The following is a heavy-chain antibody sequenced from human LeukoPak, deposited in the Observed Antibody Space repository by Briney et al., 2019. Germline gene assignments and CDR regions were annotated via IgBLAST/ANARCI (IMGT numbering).Heavy chain of an antibody. V-gene: IGHV3-23*01. CDR2: ISGSDGST. D-gene: IGHD2-15*01. Sequence: GGSLRLSCAASGFTFSSYAMSWVRQAPGKGLEWVSGISGSDGSTNYADSVKGRFTISRDNSKNTLYLQMNSLRAEDTAVYYCAKSLGGVYCSGGSCYVNAFDIWGQGTMVTVSS. J-gene: IGHJ3*02. CDR3: AKSLGGVYCSGGSCYVNAFDI. CDR1: GFTFSSYA.